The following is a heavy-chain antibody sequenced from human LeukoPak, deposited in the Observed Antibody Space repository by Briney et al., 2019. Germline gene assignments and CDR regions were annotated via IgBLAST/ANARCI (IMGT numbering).Heavy chain of an antibody. CDR3: ARVGYYGSGNTYYMDV. CDR2: IIPIFVTA. D-gene: IGHD3-10*01. V-gene: IGHV1-69*13. CDR1: GGTFSSYA. J-gene: IGHJ6*03. Sequence: SVKVSCKASGGTFSSYAISWVRQAPGQGLEWRGGIIPIFVTANYAHKFQGRVTITADESTSPAYMELSSLRSEDTAVYYCARVGYYGSGNTYYMDVWGKGTTVTVSS.